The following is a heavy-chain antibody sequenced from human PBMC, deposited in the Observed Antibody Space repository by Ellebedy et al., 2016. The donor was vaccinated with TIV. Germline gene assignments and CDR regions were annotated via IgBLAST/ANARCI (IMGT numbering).Heavy chain of an antibody. Sequence: ASVKVSCXGSGYSFSSYTIGWVRQAPGHGLEWMGWISGSNGNTKYAQKFQGRVTMTTDTSTNTAYMELRSLRSDDTAVYYCAGEGAYDSGGYYELFDYWGQGTLVTVSS. CDR1: GYSFSSYT. CDR3: AGEGAYDSGGYYELFDY. J-gene: IGHJ4*02. V-gene: IGHV1-18*01. CDR2: ISGSNGNT. D-gene: IGHD3-22*01.